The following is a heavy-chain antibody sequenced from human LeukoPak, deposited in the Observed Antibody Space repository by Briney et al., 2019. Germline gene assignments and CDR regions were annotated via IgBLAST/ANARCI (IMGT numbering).Heavy chain of an antibody. D-gene: IGHD6-13*01. CDR2: IYYSGST. CDR1: GGSISSGGYY. J-gene: IGHJ4*02. CDR3: ARGVIAAAHLDY. Sequence: PSETLSLTCTVSGGSISSGGYYWSWIRQHPGKGLEWIGYIYYSGSTYYNPPLKSRVTISVDTSKNQFSLKLSSVTAADTAVYYCARGVIAAAHLDYWGQGTLVTVSS. V-gene: IGHV4-31*03.